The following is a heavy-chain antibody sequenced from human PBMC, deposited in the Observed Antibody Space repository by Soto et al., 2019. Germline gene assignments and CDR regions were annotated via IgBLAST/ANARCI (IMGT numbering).Heavy chain of an antibody. CDR1: GYTFTTYG. J-gene: IGHJ6*02. Sequence: ASVKVSCKASGYTFTTYGISWVRQAPGQGLEWMGWISAYNGNTIYAQKFQGRVTMTTDTSTSTAYMELMSLRSDDTAVYYCARDRRVLTTVTMLYSGMAVGGQGTTVTFS. CDR3: ARDRRVLTTVTMLYSGMAV. V-gene: IGHV1-18*04. CDR2: ISAYNGNT. D-gene: IGHD4-17*01.